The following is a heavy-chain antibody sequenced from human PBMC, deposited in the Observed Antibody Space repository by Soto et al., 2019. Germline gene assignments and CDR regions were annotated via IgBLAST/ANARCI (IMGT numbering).Heavy chain of an antibody. V-gene: IGHV3-48*03. Sequence: EVQLVESGGGLVQPGGSLRLSCEASGFTFSSYEMNWVRQAPGKGLEWVSYIGGSGSTIYYADSVKGRFSISRDNAKNSLYLQMNSLRAEDTAVYYCARLSYYYDSSGYFDYWGQGTLVTVSS. CDR2: IGGSGSTI. CDR1: GFTFSSYE. J-gene: IGHJ4*02. CDR3: ARLSYYYDSSGYFDY. D-gene: IGHD3-22*01.